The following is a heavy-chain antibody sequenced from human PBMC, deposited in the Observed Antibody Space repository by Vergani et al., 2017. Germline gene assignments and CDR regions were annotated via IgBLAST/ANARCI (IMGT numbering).Heavy chain of an antibody. Sequence: EVQLVESGGGLVQPGGSLRLSCAASGFTFSSYSMNWVRQAPGKGLEWVSYISSSSSTIYYADSVKGRFTNSRDNAKNSLYLQMNSLRAEDTAVYYCARDPLERSGYYSFDYWGQGTLVTVSS. CDR3: ARDPLERSGYYSFDY. D-gene: IGHD3-3*01. V-gene: IGHV3-48*04. CDR1: GFTFSSYS. CDR2: ISSSSSTI. J-gene: IGHJ4*02.